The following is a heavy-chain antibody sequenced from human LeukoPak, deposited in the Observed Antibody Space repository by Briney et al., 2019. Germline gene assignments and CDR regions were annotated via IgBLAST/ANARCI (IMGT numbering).Heavy chain of an antibody. Sequence: TGGSLRLSCAATGFTFSSYSMNWVRQAPGKGLEWVSYISSSSSTIYYADSVKGRFTISRDNSKNTLYLQMNSLRAEDTAVYYCAKSGSYYGSGSPYGYWGQGTLVTVSS. V-gene: IGHV3-48*01. J-gene: IGHJ4*02. D-gene: IGHD3-10*01. CDR2: ISSSSSTI. CDR1: GFTFSSYS. CDR3: AKSGSYYGSGSPYGY.